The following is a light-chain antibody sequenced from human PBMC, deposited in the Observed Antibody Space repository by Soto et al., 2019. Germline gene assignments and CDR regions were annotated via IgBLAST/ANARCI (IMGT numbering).Light chain of an antibody. Sequence: DIQMTQSPSSLSASVGDRVTITCRASQTISRYLNWYQQKPGKAPKLLIFAASSLQSGVPSRFSGSGSGTEFTLAISSLQPEDFATYYCQQSYNTLAFGGGTKVDIK. CDR2: AAS. V-gene: IGKV1-39*01. CDR1: QTISRY. J-gene: IGKJ3*01. CDR3: QQSYNTLA.